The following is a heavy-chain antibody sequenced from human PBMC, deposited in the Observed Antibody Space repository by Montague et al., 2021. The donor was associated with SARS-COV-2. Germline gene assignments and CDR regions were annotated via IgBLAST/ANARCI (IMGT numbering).Heavy chain of an antibody. V-gene: IGHV4-39*01. J-gene: IGHJ3*02. CDR1: GGSICSSDYY. D-gene: IGHD3-3*01. Sequence: SETLSLTCTVSGGSICSSDYYWGWIRQPPGKGLEWIGSLFYSVNTYYNPSLKSRVTISVDTSKNQFSLKLSSVTAADTAVYYCARTNYDFWRGHQRGGAFDIWGQGTMVTVSS. CDR2: LFYSVNT. CDR3: ARTNYDFWRGHQRGGAFDI.